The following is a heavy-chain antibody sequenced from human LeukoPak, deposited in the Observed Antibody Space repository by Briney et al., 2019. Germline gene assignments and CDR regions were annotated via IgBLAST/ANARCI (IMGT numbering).Heavy chain of an antibody. CDR1: GYTLTEVS. J-gene: IGHJ4*02. D-gene: IGHD6-13*01. V-gene: IGHV1-24*01. CDR2: FYSAGGDQ. CDR3: ARGQGGAAADTFDY. Sequence: ASVTVSCKISGYTLTEVSMHWVRQAPGKGLEWMGGFYSAGGDQIYANTFQGRVTISEDTSTDTAYMDLSSLRSEDTAVYYCARGQGGAAADTFDYWGQGPLVTVSS.